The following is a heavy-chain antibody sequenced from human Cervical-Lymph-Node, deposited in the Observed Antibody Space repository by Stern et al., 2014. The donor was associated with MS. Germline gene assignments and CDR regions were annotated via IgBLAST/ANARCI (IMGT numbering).Heavy chain of an antibody. CDR1: GFTFSSSS. V-gene: IGHV3-21*01. CDR3: AKTKVVVLNCFDH. CDR2: ISNDNRYI. J-gene: IGHJ5*02. D-gene: IGHD3-22*01. Sequence: EVHLVESGGGLVKPGGSLRLACAASGFTFSSSSMNWVRQAPGKGLEWVASISNDNRYIYHADSVKGRFTISRDNAKNSLYLQMDSLRVEDTAVYYCAKTKVVVLNCFDHWGQGALVTVSS.